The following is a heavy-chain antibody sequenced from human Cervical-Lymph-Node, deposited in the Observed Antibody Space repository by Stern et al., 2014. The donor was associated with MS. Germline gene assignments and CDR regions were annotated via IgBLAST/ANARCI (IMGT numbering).Heavy chain of an antibody. CDR2: ISYDGSKA. D-gene: IGHD3-10*01. CDR3: ARDLVWFGELDWGAMDV. CDR1: GFNFSSYA. Sequence: VQLVESGGGVVQPGRALGLSCAATGFNFSSYAMQWVRQAPGKGLEWLAVISYDGSKAYYTESVKGRFTVSRDNSEKTLFLQVSSLRPEDTAEYYCARDLVWFGELDWGAMDVWGHGTTVTVSS. V-gene: IGHV3-30-3*01. J-gene: IGHJ6*02.